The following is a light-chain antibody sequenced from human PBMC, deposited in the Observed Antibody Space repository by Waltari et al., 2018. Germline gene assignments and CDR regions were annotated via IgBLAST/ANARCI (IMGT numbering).Light chain of an antibody. CDR2: DVI. J-gene: IGLJ3*02. V-gene: IGLV2-14*01. CDR3: NSYATANSWV. Sequence: QSALTQPASESGCPGQSITIPCTGTSRDCSVSQYVSWYQQHPGRAPKLILYDVIKRPSGVSARFSGSKSADTASLTILGLQAEDEADYYCNSYATANSWVFGGGTKLTIL. CDR1: SRDCSVSQY.